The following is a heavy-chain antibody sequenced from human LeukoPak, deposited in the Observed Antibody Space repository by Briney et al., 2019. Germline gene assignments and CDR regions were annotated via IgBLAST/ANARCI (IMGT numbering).Heavy chain of an antibody. Sequence: PSETLSLTCTVSGGSISSYYWSWIRQPPGKGLEWIGYIYYSGSTNYSPSLKSRLTISVDTSKNQFPLKLSSVTAADTAVYYCARTYGSSGLGYFDLWGRGTLVTVSS. J-gene: IGHJ2*01. CDR3: ARTYGSSGLGYFDL. CDR1: GGSISSYY. CDR2: IYYSGST. V-gene: IGHV4-59*01. D-gene: IGHD6-13*01.